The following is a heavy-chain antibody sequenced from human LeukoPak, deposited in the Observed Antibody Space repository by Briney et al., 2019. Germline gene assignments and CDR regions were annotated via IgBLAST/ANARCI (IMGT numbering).Heavy chain of an antibody. Sequence: GGSLRLSCAASGLTFSSYAMGWVRQAPGKGLEWVSGISGSGGTTYYADSVKGRFTISRDNSKNTLYLQMNSLRAEDTAVYYCAKGEVPAGRGYYFDYWGQGTLVTVSS. CDR3: AKGEVPAGRGYYFDY. J-gene: IGHJ4*02. D-gene: IGHD2-2*01. V-gene: IGHV3-23*01. CDR1: GLTFSSYA. CDR2: ISGSGGTT.